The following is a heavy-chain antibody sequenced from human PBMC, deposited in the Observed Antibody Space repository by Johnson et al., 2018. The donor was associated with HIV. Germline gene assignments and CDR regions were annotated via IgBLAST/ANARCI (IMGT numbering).Heavy chain of an antibody. CDR3: TTDKAAAAGNRAPLFDAFDI. D-gene: IGHD6-13*01. Sequence: VQLVESGGGVVQPGGSRRLSCAASGFTFSDYAMSWVRQAPGKGLEWVTAISASGDRTYYADSVKGRFTISSDDSKNTLYLLMNSLKTEDTAVYYCTTDKAAAAGNRAPLFDAFDIWGQGTMVTVSS. CDR2: ISASGDRT. V-gene: IGHV3-23*04. J-gene: IGHJ3*02. CDR1: GFTFSDYA.